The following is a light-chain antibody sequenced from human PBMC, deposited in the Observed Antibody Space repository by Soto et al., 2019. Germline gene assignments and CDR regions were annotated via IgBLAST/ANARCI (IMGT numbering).Light chain of an antibody. V-gene: IGLV1-40*01. CDR1: SSNIGATYD. J-gene: IGLJ1*01. CDR3: QSYDSSLSAHYV. Sequence: QPVLTQPPSVSGAPGQRVTISCTGSSSNIGATYDVQWYQQPPGTAPKLLIYGNSNRPSGVPDRFSGSKSGTSASLAITGLQADDEADYYCQSYDSSLSAHYVFGTGTKLTVL. CDR2: GNS.